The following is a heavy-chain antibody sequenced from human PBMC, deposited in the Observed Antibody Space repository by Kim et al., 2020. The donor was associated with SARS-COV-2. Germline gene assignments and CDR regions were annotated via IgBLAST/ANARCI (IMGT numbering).Heavy chain of an antibody. V-gene: IGHV4-39*01. CDR1: GGSISSSSYY. CDR3: ARSPRPPPRPRGVTTFDY. J-gene: IGHJ4*02. CDR2: IYYSGST. D-gene: IGHD3-10*01. Sequence: SETLSLTCTVSGGSISSSSYYWGWIRQPPGKGLEWIGSIYYSGSTYYNPSLKSRVTISVDTSKNQISLKLSSVTAADTAVYYCARSPRPPPRPRGVTTFDYWGQGTLVTVSS.